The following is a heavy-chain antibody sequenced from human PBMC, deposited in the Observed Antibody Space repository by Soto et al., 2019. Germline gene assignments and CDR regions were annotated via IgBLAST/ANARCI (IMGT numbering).Heavy chain of an antibody. J-gene: IGHJ5*02. CDR2: IYYSGST. CDR1: GGSISSYY. D-gene: IGHD2-15*01. V-gene: IGHV4-59*01. CDR3: AREPRFCSGGSCYRGWFDP. Sequence: SETLSLTCTVSGGSISSYYWSWIRQPPGKGLEWIGYIYYSGSTNYNPSLKSRVTISVDTSKNQFSLKLSSVTAADTAVYYCAREPRFCSGGSCYRGWFDPWGQGILVTVFS.